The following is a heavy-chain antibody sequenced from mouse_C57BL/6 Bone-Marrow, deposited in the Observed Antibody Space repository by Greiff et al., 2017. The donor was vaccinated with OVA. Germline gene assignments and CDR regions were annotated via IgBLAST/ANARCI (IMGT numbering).Heavy chain of an antibody. J-gene: IGHJ2*01. CDR2: IDPSDSYT. Sequence: QVQLQQPGAELVRPGTSVKLSCKASGYTFTSYWMHWVKQRPGQGLEWIGVIDPSDSYTNYNQKFKGKATLTVDTSSSTAYMQLSSLTSEDSAVYYCARGPHYWGKGTTLTVSS. CDR1: GYTFTSYW. CDR3: ARGPHY. V-gene: IGHV1-59*01.